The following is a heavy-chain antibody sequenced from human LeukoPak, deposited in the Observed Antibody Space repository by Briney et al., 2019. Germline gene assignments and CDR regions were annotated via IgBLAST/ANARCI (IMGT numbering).Heavy chain of an antibody. Sequence: GGSLRLSCAASGFTFSSYAMSWVRQAPGKGLEWVSAISGSGGSTYYADSVKGRFTISRDNSKNTLYLQMNSLRAEDTAVYYCAKTNYYGSGSSKYYFDYWGQGTQVTVSS. V-gene: IGHV3-23*01. CDR2: ISGSGGST. J-gene: IGHJ4*02. CDR3: AKTNYYGSGSSKYYFDY. CDR1: GFTFSSYA. D-gene: IGHD3-10*01.